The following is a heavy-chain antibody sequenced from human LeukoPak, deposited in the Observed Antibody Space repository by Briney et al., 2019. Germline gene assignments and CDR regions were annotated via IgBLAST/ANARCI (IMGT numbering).Heavy chain of an antibody. V-gene: IGHV4-39*01. CDR1: GVSISSSSYY. CDR2: IYYSGST. Sequence: PSEALSLTCTVSGVSISSSSYYWGWIRQPPGKGLEWIGSIYYSGSTYYNPSLKSRVTISVDTSKNQFSLKLSSVTAADTAVYYCARQIAVAHFDYWGQGTLVTVSS. D-gene: IGHD6-19*01. J-gene: IGHJ4*02. CDR3: ARQIAVAHFDY.